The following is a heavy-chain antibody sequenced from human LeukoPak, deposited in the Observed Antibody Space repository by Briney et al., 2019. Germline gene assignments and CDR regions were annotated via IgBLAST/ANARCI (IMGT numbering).Heavy chain of an antibody. J-gene: IGHJ4*02. D-gene: IGHD4-17*01. Sequence: ASVKVSCKASGGTFSSYAISWVRQAPGQGLEWMGGIIPIFGTANYAQKFQGRVTITADESTSIAYMELSSLRSEDTAAYYCARDQGDYPGYWGQGTLVTVSS. CDR3: ARDQGDYPGY. CDR2: IIPIFGTA. CDR1: GGTFSSYA. V-gene: IGHV1-69*13.